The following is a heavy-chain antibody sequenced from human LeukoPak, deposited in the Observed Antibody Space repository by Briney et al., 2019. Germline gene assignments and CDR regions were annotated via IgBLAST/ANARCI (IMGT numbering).Heavy chain of an antibody. CDR3: ARGSSYAFDI. CDR1: GFTFSASS. J-gene: IGHJ3*02. Sequence: GGSLRLSCAASGFTFSASSMNWVRQAPGKGLEYISHITSSSSSIYYTDSVRGRFTISRDNAKNSLYLQMNSLRDEDTAVYYCARGSSYAFDIWGQGTMVTVSS. D-gene: IGHD6-6*01. V-gene: IGHV3-48*02. CDR2: ITSSSSSI.